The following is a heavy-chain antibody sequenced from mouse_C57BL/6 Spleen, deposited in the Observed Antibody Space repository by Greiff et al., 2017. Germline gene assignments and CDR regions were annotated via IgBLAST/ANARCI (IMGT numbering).Heavy chain of an antibody. CDR2: INPYNGGT. D-gene: IGHD1-1*01. J-gene: IGHJ2*01. CDR1: GYTFTDYY. Sequence: SGPVLVKPGASVKMSCKASGYTFTDYYMNWVKQSHGKSLEWIGVINPYNGGTSYNQKFKGKATLTVDKSSSTAYMELNSLTSEDSAVYYCARSDGSSYDYFDYWGQGTTLTVSS. CDR3: ARSDGSSYDYFDY. V-gene: IGHV1-19*01.